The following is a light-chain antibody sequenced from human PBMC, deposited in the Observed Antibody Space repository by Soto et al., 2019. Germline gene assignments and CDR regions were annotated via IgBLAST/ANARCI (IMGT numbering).Light chain of an antibody. V-gene: IGKV3-11*01. CDR2: DAS. CDR1: QSVSSY. Sequence: EIVLTQSPATLSLSPGERATLSCRASQSVSSYLGWYQQKPGQAPRLLIYDASKKATGIPARFSGSASGTDFTLTISSLEPEEFAVYYCQQRSAKTWTFGQGTKVEIK. J-gene: IGKJ1*01. CDR3: QQRSAKTWT.